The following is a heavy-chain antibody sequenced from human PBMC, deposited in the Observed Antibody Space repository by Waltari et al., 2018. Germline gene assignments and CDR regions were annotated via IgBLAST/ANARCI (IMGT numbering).Heavy chain of an antibody. CDR1: GGSFSGYY. V-gene: IGHV4-34*01. CDR2: INHSGRT. D-gene: IGHD6-6*01. J-gene: IGHJ5*02. CDR3: ARLGIAARRFRVGWFDP. Sequence: QVQLQQWGAGLLKPSETLSLTCAVYGGSFSGYYWSWIRQPPGKGLEWIGEINHSGRTNYNPSLKSRVTISVDTSKNQFSLKLSSVTAADTAVYYCARLGIAARRFRVGWFDPWGQGTLVTVSS.